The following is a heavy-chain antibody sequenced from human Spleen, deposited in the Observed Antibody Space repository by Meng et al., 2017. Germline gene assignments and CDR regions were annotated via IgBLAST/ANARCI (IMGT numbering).Heavy chain of an antibody. CDR1: GDSISSSYSY. CDR3: VRSRAWVRTGFDP. CDR2: IGHSGFT. J-gene: IGHJ5*02. D-gene: IGHD1/OR15-1a*01. V-gene: IGHV4-39*01. Sequence: QLQLQESGPGLVKPSETLSLTCRVSGDSISSSYSYWGWIRQSPGKGLEWIGSIGHSGFTYYTPSLESRVTVSVDTSRSQFSLELTSVTAADTAVYYCVRSRAWVRTGFDPWGQGTLVTVSS.